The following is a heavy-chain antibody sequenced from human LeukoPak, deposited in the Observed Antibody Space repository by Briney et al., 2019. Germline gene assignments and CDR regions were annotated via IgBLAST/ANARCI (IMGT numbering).Heavy chain of an antibody. CDR2: ISSNSGDT. D-gene: IGHD3-10*01. J-gene: IGHJ3*02. CDR1: GYTFTGYY. V-gene: IGHV1-2*02. CDR3: ARAARLWFGEFDAFDI. Sequence: EGSVKVSCKASGYTFTGYYMHWVRQAPGQGLEWMGWISSNSGDTNYAQKFQGRVTMTRDTSISTAYMELSRLRSDDTAVYYCARAARLWFGEFDAFDIWGQGTMVTVSS.